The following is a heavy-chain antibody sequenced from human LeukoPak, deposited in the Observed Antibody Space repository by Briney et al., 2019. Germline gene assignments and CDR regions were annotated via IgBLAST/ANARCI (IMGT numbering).Heavy chain of an antibody. J-gene: IGHJ4*02. Sequence: GGSLRLSCAASGFTFSSYEMNWVCQAPGKGLEWVSYISSSGSTIYYADSVKGRFTISRDNAKNSLYLQMNSLRAEDTAVYYCARGVVPAACFDYWGQGTLVTVSS. D-gene: IGHD2-2*01. CDR3: ARGVVPAACFDY. CDR2: ISSSGSTI. CDR1: GFTFSSYE. V-gene: IGHV3-48*03.